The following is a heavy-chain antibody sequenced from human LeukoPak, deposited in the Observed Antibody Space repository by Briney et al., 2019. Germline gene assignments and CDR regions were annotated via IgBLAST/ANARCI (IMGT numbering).Heavy chain of an antibody. CDR3: ARTQPDYYDSSGYYFGCAFDI. J-gene: IGHJ3*02. CDR1: GGSISSSSYY. V-gene: IGHV4-39*07. CDR2: IYYSGST. Sequence: SETLSLTCTVSGGSISSSSYYWGWIRQPPGKGLEWIGSIYYSGSTYYNPSLKSRVTISVDTSKNQFSLQLNSVTPEDTAVYYCARTQPDYYDSSGYYFGCAFDIWGQGTLVTVSS. D-gene: IGHD3-22*01.